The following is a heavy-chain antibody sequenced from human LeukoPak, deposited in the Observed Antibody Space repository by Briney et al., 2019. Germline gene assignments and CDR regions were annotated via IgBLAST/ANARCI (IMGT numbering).Heavy chain of an antibody. CDR1: GGTFSSNV. J-gene: IGHJ5*02. Sequence: ASLKVSCKASGGTFSSNVISWVRQAPGQGLEWMGWINPNSGGTNYAQKFQGRVTMTRDTSISTAYMELSRLRSDDTAVYYCAPVEMATRAWGQGTLVTVSS. CDR2: INPNSGGT. D-gene: IGHD5-24*01. CDR3: APVEMATRA. V-gene: IGHV1-2*02.